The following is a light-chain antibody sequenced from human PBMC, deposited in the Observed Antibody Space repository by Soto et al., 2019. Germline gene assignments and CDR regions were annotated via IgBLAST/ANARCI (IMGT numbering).Light chain of an antibody. CDR1: QDMRHE. CDR2: GAS. J-gene: IGKJ1*01. Sequence: AIQMTQSPSSLSASVGDRITITCRASQDMRHELGWYQQKPGKAPKVLIYGASNLQSGVPSRFSGSGSGTDFTLTISSLQPEDSATYYCLQDHNYPRTFGQGTKVEIK. V-gene: IGKV1-6*01. CDR3: LQDHNYPRT.